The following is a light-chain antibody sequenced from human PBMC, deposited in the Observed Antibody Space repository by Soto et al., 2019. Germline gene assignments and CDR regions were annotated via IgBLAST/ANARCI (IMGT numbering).Light chain of an antibody. CDR3: ISFTSRHIYV. CDR2: DVT. J-gene: IGLJ1*01. Sequence: QSVLTQPASVSGSPGQPITISCTGTSSDVGGYNYVSWYQQHPGRAPKLIIYDVTNRPSGISNRFSGSKSGNTVSLTISGLQTEDEADYYCISFTSRHIYVFGTGTKVTVL. V-gene: IGLV2-14*03. CDR1: SSDVGGYNY.